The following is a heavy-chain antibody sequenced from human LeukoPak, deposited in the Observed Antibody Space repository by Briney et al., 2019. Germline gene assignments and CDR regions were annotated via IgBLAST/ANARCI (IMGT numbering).Heavy chain of an antibody. V-gene: IGHV4-59*01. CDR2: IYYSGST. Sequence: SETLSLTCTVSGASISSYYWSWIRQPPGEGLEWIGYIYYSGSTNYNPSLKSRVTILRDTSKNQFSLKLSSVTAAGTAVYYCARDVCTGATCNSGAIFDYWGQGTLVTVSS. CDR3: ARDVCTGATCNSGAIFDY. J-gene: IGHJ4*02. CDR1: GASISSYY. D-gene: IGHD2-15*01.